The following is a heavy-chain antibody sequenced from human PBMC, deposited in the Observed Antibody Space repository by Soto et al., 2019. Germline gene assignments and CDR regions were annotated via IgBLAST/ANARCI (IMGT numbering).Heavy chain of an antibody. V-gene: IGHV3-49*04. CDR2: IRSKAYVGTT. D-gene: IGHD6-6*01. CDR3: TRGTRQYGLEV. J-gene: IGHJ6*02. Sequence: GWALRLSCTGSGFTVGDDARSLVRRAPGKGLEWVGFIRSKAYVGTTEWAASVRGRFTFPRDDSKRISYLQMNSLKTEDTGVYCCTRGTRQYGLEVRGEVTKVTVS. CDR1: GFTVGDDA.